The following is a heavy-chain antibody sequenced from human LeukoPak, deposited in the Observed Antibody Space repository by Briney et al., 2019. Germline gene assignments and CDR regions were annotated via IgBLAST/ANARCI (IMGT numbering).Heavy chain of an antibody. J-gene: IGHJ4*02. V-gene: IGHV1-2*02. Sequence: ASVKVSCKASGYTFTGYYMHWVRQAPGQGLEWMGWINPNSGGTNYAQKFQGRVTMTRDTSISTAYMELSRLRSDDTAVYYCAREAAGRRYYFDYWGQGTLVTVSS. CDR1: GYTFTGYY. CDR2: INPNSGGT. D-gene: IGHD6-13*01. CDR3: AREAAGRRYYFDY.